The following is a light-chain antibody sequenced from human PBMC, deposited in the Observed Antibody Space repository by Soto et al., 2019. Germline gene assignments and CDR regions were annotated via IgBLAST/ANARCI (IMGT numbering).Light chain of an antibody. V-gene: IGLV2-23*02. CDR2: EVS. Sequence: QSALTQPASVSGSPGQSITISCTGTSSVVGSYNLVSWYQQHPGKAPKLMIYEVSKRPSGVSNRFSGSKSGNTASLTISGLQAEYEADYYCCSYAGSSTYVFGTGTEVTV. CDR3: CSYAGSSTYV. CDR1: SSVVGSYNL. J-gene: IGLJ1*01.